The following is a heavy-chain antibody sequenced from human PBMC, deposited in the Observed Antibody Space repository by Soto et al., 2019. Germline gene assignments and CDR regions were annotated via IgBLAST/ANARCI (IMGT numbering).Heavy chain of an antibody. D-gene: IGHD3-3*01. CDR2: IYYSGST. Sequence: SETLSLTCTVSGGSISSGGYYWSWIRQHPGKGLEWIGYIYYSGSTYYNPSLKSRVTISVDTSKNQFSLKLSSVTAADTAVYYCARVLRDDFWSGSRYFDYWGQGTLVTVSS. CDR1: GGSISSGGYY. V-gene: IGHV4-31*03. J-gene: IGHJ4*02. CDR3: ARVLRDDFWSGSRYFDY.